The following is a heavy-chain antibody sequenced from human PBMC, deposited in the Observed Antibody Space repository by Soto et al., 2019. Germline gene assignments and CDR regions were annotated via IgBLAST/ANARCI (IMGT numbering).Heavy chain of an antibody. Sequence: QLQLQESGPGLVKPSETLSLTCSVSGDSINSDKYYWGWIRQPPGKGLEWIGSIYFRGNTSYNPSLQTRVTISLDKSKRQFSLKLNSVTAADSAVYFCARLEGLATISYYFDFWGQGALVTVSS. CDR3: ARLEGLATISYYFDF. CDR2: IYFRGNT. J-gene: IGHJ4*02. V-gene: IGHV4-39*01. D-gene: IGHD3-9*01. CDR1: GDSINSDKYY.